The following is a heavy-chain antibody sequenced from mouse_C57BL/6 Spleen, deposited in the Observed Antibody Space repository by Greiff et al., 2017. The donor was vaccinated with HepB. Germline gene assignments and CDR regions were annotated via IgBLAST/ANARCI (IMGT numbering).Heavy chain of an antibody. CDR3: ARIDYEGGWFAY. Sequence: QVQLQQPGAELVKPGASVKLSCKASGYTFTSYWMHWVKQRPGQGLEWIGMIHPNSGSTNYNEKFKSKATLTVDKSSSTAYMQLSSLTSEDSAVYYCARIDYEGGWFAYWGQGTLVTVSA. CDR1: GYTFTSYW. J-gene: IGHJ3*01. D-gene: IGHD2-4*01. V-gene: IGHV1-64*01. CDR2: IHPNSGST.